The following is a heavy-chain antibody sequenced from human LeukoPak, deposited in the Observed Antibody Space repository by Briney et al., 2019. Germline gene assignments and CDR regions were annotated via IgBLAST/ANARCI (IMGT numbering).Heavy chain of an antibody. Sequence: ASVTVSCTASGYTFTSYGISWVRQAPGQGLEWMGWISAYNGNTNYAQKLQGRVTMTTDTSTSTAYMELRSLRSDDTAVYYCARDKVSSYSSSPYFDYWGQGTLVTVSS. CDR2: ISAYNGNT. D-gene: IGHD6-6*01. V-gene: IGHV1-18*01. CDR3: ARDKVSSYSSSPYFDY. J-gene: IGHJ4*02. CDR1: GYTFTSYG.